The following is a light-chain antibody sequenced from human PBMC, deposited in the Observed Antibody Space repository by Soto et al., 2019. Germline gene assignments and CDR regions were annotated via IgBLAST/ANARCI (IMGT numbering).Light chain of an antibody. CDR3: QTWGTGTLWV. J-gene: IGLJ3*02. Sequence: QPVLTQSPSASASLGASVKLTCTLSSGHSSYAIAWHQQQPEKGPRYLMKLNSDGSHSKGDGIPDRFSGSSSGAERYLTISGLQSEDEADYYCQTWGTGTLWVFGGGTKLTVL. CDR1: SGHSSYA. V-gene: IGLV4-69*01. CDR2: LNSDGSH.